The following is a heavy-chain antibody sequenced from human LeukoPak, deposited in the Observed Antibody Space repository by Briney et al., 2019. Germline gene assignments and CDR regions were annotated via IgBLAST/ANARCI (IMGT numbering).Heavy chain of an antibody. CDR1: GDTVSSNSAG. CDR2: TYYRFKWYT. D-gene: IGHD1-1*01. V-gene: IGHV6-1*01. CDR3: ARDQVTGWFDP. J-gene: IGHJ5*02. Sequence: SQTLSLTSVIAGDTVSSNSAGWNWIRLSPSRCLEWLGRTYYRFKWYTHYTVSVQGRITISADTSKNHFSLLVNSVTPEDTAIYFCARDQVTGWFDPWGQGTLVTVSS.